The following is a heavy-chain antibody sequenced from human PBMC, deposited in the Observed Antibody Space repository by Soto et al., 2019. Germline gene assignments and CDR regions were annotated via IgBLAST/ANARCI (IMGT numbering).Heavy chain of an antibody. J-gene: IGHJ6*02. CDR1: GFTFVDYA. Sequence: GGSLRLSCTASGFTFVDYAMSWVRQAPGKGLEWVGFIRSKAYGGTTEYAASVKGRFTISRDDSKGIAYLQMNSLKTEDTAVYYCTRVGRSSSSLLVMGMDVWGQGTTVTVSS. V-gene: IGHV3-49*04. CDR2: IRSKAYGGTT. CDR3: TRVGRSSSSLLVMGMDV. D-gene: IGHD6-6*01.